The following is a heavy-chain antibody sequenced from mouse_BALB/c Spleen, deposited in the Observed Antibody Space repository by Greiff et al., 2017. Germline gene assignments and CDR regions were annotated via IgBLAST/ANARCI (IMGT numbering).Heavy chain of an antibody. CDR1: GFTFSSYT. Sequence: QVVESGGGLVKPGGSLKLSCAASGFTFSSYTMSWVRQTPEKRLEWVATISSGGGNTYYPDSVKGRFTISRDNAKNNLYLQMSSLKSEDTAMYYCTRAGSYFDYWGQGTTLTVSS. CDR2: ISSGGGNT. D-gene: IGHD4-1*01. V-gene: IGHV5-6-4*01. J-gene: IGHJ2*01. CDR3: TRAGSYFDY.